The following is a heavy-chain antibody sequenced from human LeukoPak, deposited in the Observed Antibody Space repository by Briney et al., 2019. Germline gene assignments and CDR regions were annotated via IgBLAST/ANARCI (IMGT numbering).Heavy chain of an antibody. Sequence: SVKVSCKASGYTFTSYYMHWVRQAPGQGLEWMGGIVPIFGTTDYAEKFKGRVTMTTDESTTIVYMELSSLRSEDTAVYYCARVTGYSNWFDPWGQGTLVTVSS. J-gene: IGHJ5*02. CDR3: ARVTGYSNWFDP. D-gene: IGHD4-11*01. V-gene: IGHV1-69*05. CDR1: GYTFTSYY. CDR2: IVPIFGTT.